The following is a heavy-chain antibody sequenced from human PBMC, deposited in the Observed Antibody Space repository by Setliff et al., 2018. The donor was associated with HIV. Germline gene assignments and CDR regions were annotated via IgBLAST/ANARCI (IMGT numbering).Heavy chain of an antibody. V-gene: IGHV3-30*04. CDR1: GFTFSSYA. CDR2: ISYDGSNK. J-gene: IGHJ4*02. CDR3: ARKGGYYYVAY. Sequence: GSLRLSCAASGFTFSSYAMHWVRQAPGKGLEWVAVISYDGSNKYYADSVKGRFTISRDNSKNTLYLQMNSLRAEDTAVYYCARKGGYYYVAYWGQGTLVTVSS. D-gene: IGHD3-10*01.